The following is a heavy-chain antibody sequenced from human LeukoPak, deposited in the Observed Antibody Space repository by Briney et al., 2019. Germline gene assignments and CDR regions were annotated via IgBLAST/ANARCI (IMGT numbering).Heavy chain of an antibody. CDR3: ARGVVVTLVWFGAFDI. V-gene: IGHV1-2*06. Sequence: ASVKVSCKASGYTFTGYYMHWVRQAPGQGLEWMGRINPNSCGTNYAQKFQGRVTMTRYTSISTAYMELSRLRSDDTAVYYCARGVVVTLVWFGAFDIWGQGIMVTVSS. CDR1: GYTFTGYY. D-gene: IGHD4-23*01. CDR2: INPNSCGT. J-gene: IGHJ3*02.